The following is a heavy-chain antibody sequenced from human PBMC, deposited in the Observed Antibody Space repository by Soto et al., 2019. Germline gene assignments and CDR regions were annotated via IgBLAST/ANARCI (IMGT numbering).Heavy chain of an antibody. Sequence: GGSLRLSCSASGFTFSSYAMHWVRQAPGKGLEYVSAISSNGGSTYYADSVKGRFTISRDNSKNTLYLQMSSLRAEDTAVYYCVKYGGLGVVSRVPTTVVGDAFDIWGQGTMVTVS. V-gene: IGHV3-64D*08. CDR3: VKYGGLGVVSRVPTTVVGDAFDI. J-gene: IGHJ3*02. D-gene: IGHD2-15*01. CDR2: ISSNGGST. CDR1: GFTFSSYA.